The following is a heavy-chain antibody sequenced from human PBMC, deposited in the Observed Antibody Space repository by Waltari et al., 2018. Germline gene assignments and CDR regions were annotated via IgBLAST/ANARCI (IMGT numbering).Heavy chain of an antibody. D-gene: IGHD3-16*01. Sequence: QVQLQQWGAGLLKPSETLSLTCAVYGGSFSGYYWSWIRRPPGKGREWIGDIKQRGSTNYNPSPKRRVTLSVDTSKNKLSLQLSSVTAADQAVYYCARGRKITFVPVVCLGGGSPCGYFDYWGQGTLVTVSS. J-gene: IGHJ4*02. CDR2: IKQRGST. CDR1: GGSFSGYY. V-gene: IGHV4-34*01. CDR3: ARGRKITFVPVVCLGGGSPCGYFDY.